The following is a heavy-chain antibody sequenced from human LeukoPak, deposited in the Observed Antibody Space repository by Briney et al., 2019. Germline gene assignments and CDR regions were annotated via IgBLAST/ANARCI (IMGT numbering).Heavy chain of an antibody. V-gene: IGHV3-23*01. CDR1: GFTFSSYA. CDR3: AKRPTMTTVTTPSWHVCDS. J-gene: IGHJ4*02. Sequence: PGGSLRLSCAASGFTFSSYAMNWVRQAPGKGLEWVSAIGASGAYTFYADSVKGRFTISRDNSGNTLYLQMNSLRAEDTAVYYCAKRPTMTTVTTPSWHVCDSWGQGTLVTVSS. CDR2: IGASGAYT. D-gene: IGHD4-17*01.